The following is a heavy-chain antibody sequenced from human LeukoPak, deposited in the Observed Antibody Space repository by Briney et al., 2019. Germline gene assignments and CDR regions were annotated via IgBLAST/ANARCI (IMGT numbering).Heavy chain of an antibody. V-gene: IGHV3-74*01. Sequence: GGSLRLSCAASGFTFSSYWMNWVRQAPGKGLVWVSRIASDGSSTTYADSVEGRFSISRDNAKNTLYLQMNSLRVEDTAVYYCARDRQNYDILTGYSDINWFDPWGQGTLVTVSS. CDR1: GFTFSSYW. CDR2: IASDGSST. D-gene: IGHD3-9*01. CDR3: ARDRQNYDILTGYSDINWFDP. J-gene: IGHJ5*02.